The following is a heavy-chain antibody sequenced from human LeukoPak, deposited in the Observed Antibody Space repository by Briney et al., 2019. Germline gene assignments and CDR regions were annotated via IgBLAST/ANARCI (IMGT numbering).Heavy chain of an antibody. J-gene: IGHJ4*02. CDR3: ARDHRGTFDY. CDR2: IYYSGST. V-gene: IGHV4-31*03. CDR1: GGSISSGGYY. Sequence: PSETLSLTCTVSGGSISSGGYYWSWIRQLPGKGLEWIGYIYYSGSTYYNPSLKSRVTISVDTSKNQFSLKLSSVTAADTAVYYCARDHRGTFDYWGQGTLVTVSS. D-gene: IGHD2-15*01.